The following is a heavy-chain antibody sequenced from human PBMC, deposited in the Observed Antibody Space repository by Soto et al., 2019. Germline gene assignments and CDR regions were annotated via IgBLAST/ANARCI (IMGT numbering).Heavy chain of an antibody. CDR3: AKAMHYGSGSYYDPSFDY. J-gene: IGHJ4*02. Sequence: PGGSLRLSCAASGFTFSSYAMSWVRQAPGKGLEWVSAISGSGGSTYYADSVKGRFTISRDNSKNTLYLQMNSLRAEDTAVYYCAKAMHYGSGSYYDPSFDYWGQGTLVTVSS. CDR2: ISGSGGST. CDR1: GFTFSSYA. D-gene: IGHD3-10*01. V-gene: IGHV3-23*01.